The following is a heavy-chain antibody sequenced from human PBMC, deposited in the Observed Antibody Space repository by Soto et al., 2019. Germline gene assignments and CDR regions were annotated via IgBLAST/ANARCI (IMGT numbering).Heavy chain of an antibody. CDR3: AKVGPYDSGSYMFRYNWFGP. Sequence: GGSLRLSCAASGFTFSSYAMLWVRQAPGKGLEWVAVISYDGSNKYYADSVKGRFTISRDNSKNTLYLQMNSLRAEDTAVYYCAKVGPYDSGSYMFRYNWFGPWGPGTLVTVSS. CDR1: GFTFSSYA. J-gene: IGHJ5*02. D-gene: IGHD3-10*01. CDR2: ISYDGSNK. V-gene: IGHV3-30-3*01.